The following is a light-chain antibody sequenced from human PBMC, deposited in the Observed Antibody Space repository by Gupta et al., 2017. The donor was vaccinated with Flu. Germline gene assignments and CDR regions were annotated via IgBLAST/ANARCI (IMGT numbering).Light chain of an antibody. CDR1: SNDVGDYNY. V-gene: IGLV2-8*01. CDR2: EVS. CDR3: SSYAGSNTWV. J-gene: IGLJ1*01. Sequence: SVTISCTGTSNDVGDYNYVSWYQQHPGEAPQLMIFEVSQRPSGVPDRFSGSKSGNTASLTVSGLQAEDEADYYCSSYAGSNTWVFGTGTKVTVL.